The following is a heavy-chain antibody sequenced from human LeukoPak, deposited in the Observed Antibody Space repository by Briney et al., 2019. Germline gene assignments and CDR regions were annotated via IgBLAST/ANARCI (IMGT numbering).Heavy chain of an antibody. J-gene: IGHJ6*03. CDR1: GGSISSYY. V-gene: IGHV4-59*08. CDR3: TESKRVIPPRSSGSYYYMDV. Sequence: SETLSLTCTVSGGSISSYYWSWIRQPPGKGLEWIGHLYYSGSTNYNPSLTSRVTISVDTSKNKSPLTLSSTTAADKTGLYFTESKRVIPPRSSGSYYYMDVWGKGTTVTVSS. D-gene: IGHD6-19*01. CDR2: LYYSGST.